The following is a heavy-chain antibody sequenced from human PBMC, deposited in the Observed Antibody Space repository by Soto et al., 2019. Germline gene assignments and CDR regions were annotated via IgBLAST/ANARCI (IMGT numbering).Heavy chain of an antibody. Sequence: KPSETLSLTCAVYGGSFSGYYWSWIRQPPGKGLEWIGEINHSGSTNYNPSLKSRVTISVDTSKNQFSLKLSSVTAADTAVYYCASFGSGSLLYYYGMDVWGQGTTVTVSS. J-gene: IGHJ6*02. CDR2: INHSGST. D-gene: IGHD3-10*01. CDR1: GGSFSGYY. V-gene: IGHV4-34*01. CDR3: ASFGSGSLLYYYGMDV.